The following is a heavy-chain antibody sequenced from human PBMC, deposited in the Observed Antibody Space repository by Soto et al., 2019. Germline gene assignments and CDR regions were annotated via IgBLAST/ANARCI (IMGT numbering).Heavy chain of an antibody. CDR1: GGTFSSYA. J-gene: IGHJ5*02. D-gene: IGHD2-8*01. V-gene: IGHV1-69*06. Sequence: QVQLVQSGAEVKKPGSSVKVSCKASGGTFSSYAISWVRQAPGQGLEWMGGIIPIFGTANYAQKFQGRVTITADKSTITADMELSSLRSEDTAVYYCARGASIVLMVYATPWFDPWGQGTLVTVSS. CDR3: ARGASIVLMVYATPWFDP. CDR2: IIPIFGTA.